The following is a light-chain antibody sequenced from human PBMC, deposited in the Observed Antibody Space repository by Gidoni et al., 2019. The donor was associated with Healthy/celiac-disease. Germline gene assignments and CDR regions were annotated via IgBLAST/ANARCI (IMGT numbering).Light chain of an antibody. V-gene: IGLV3-21*04. Sequence: SYVLTQPPSVSVAPGKTARITCGGNNIGSKRVHWYQQKPGQAPVLVIYYDSDRPSGIPERFSGSNSGNTATLTISRVEAGDEADYYCQVWDSSSDSYVFGTGTKVTVL. CDR3: QVWDSSSDSYV. J-gene: IGLJ1*01. CDR1: NIGSKR. CDR2: YDS.